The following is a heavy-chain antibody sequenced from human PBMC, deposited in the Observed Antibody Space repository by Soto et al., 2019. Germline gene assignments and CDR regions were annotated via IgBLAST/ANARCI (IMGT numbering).Heavy chain of an antibody. CDR2: IDPSDSYT. CDR1: GYSFTSYW. D-gene: IGHD2-15*01. CDR3: VRRAVVEVADTPYYGMDV. Sequence: PGESLKISCKGSGYSFTSYWINWVRQMPGKGLEWMGEIDPSDSYTNYSPSFQGHVTSSTDRSISTASLAWSSLRASDTATYFCVRRAVVEVADTPYYGMDVWGQGTTVTVSS. V-gene: IGHV5-10-1*01. J-gene: IGHJ6*02.